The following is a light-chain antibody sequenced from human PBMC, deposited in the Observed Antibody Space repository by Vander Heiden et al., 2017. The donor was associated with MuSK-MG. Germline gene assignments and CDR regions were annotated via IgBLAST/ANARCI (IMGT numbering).Light chain of an antibody. CDR2: YDS. J-gene: IGLJ2*01. V-gene: IGLV3-21*04. CDR1: NIGSKS. CDR3: QVWDSSSDHRV. Sequence: SYVLTHPPSVSVAPGNTARIPCGGNNIGSKSVHWYQQKPGQAPVLVIYYDSDRPSGIPERFSGSNSGNTATLTISRVEAGDEADYYCQVWDSSSDHRVFGGGTKLTVL.